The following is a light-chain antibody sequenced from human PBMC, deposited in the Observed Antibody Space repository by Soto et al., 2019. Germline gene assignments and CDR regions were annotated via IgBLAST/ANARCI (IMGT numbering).Light chain of an antibody. CDR3: QQYYDWPPWT. Sequence: EIVMTQSPATLSVSPGERATLSCRASQSVSSYLAWYQQKPGQAPRLLIYGASTRATGIPARFSGSGSGTEFALTIRSLLSADFAVYYCQQYYDWPPWTFGQGTKVEIK. CDR1: QSVSSY. V-gene: IGKV3-15*01. J-gene: IGKJ1*01. CDR2: GAS.